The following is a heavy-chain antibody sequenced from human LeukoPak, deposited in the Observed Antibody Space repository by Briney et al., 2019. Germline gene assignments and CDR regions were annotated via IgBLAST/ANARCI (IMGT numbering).Heavy chain of an antibody. J-gene: IGHJ4*02. Sequence: GGSLRLSCAASGFTFSSYSMNWVRQAPGKGLEWVAFIRYDGSNKYYADSVKGRFTISRDNSKNTLYLQMNSLRAEDTAVYYCAKDRQYSSGWYYFDYWGQGTLVTVSS. CDR2: IRYDGSNK. CDR3: AKDRQYSSGWYYFDY. D-gene: IGHD6-19*01. CDR1: GFTFSSYS. V-gene: IGHV3-30*02.